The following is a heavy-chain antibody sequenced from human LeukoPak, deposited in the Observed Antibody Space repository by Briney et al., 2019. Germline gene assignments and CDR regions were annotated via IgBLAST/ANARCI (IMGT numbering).Heavy chain of an antibody. CDR3: ARGRYDYVWGSYRHFGY. Sequence: ASVKVSCKASGYTFTSYDINWVRQATGQGLEWRGWMNPNSGNTGYAQKFQGRVTMTRNTSISTAYMELSSLRSEDTAVYYCARGRYDYVWGSYRHFGYWGQGTLVTVSS. CDR2: MNPNSGNT. J-gene: IGHJ4*02. V-gene: IGHV1-8*01. D-gene: IGHD3-16*02. CDR1: GYTFTSYD.